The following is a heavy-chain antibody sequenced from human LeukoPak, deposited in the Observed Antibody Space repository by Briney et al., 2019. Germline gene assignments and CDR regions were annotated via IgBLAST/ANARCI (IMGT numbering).Heavy chain of an antibody. CDR1: GFTFDDYA. D-gene: IGHD3-22*01. V-gene: IGHV3-9*01. CDR3: AKDSHHYYDSSGPFDY. J-gene: IGHJ4*02. CDR2: ISWNSGSI. Sequence: LSGRSLRLSCAASGFTFDDYAMHWVRQAPGKGLEWVSGISWNSGSIGYADSVKGRFTISRDNAKNSLYLQMNSLRAEDTAVYYCAKDSHHYYDSSGPFDYWGQGTLVTVSS.